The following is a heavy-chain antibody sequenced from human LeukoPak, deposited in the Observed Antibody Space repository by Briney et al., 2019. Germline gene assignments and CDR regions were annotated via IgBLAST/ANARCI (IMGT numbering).Heavy chain of an antibody. V-gene: IGHV3-48*01. J-gene: IGHJ4*02. D-gene: IGHD3-3*01. CDR1: GFTFSSYS. CDR3: ARRARFWSGYPFDY. CDR2: ISSSSRPI. Sequence: GGSLRLSCAASGFTFSSYSMNWVRQAPGKGLEWVSYISSSSRPIYYADSVKGRFTISRDNAKNSLYLQMNSLRAEDTAVYYCARRARFWSGYPFDYWGQGTLVTVSS.